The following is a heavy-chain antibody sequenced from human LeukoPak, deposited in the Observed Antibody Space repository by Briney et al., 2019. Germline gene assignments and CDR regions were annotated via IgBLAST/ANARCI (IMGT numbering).Heavy chain of an antibody. D-gene: IGHD3-22*01. CDR2: IKQDGSEI. CDR1: GFTFDDYG. V-gene: IGHV3-7*01. J-gene: IGHJ4*02. Sequence: GGSLRLSCAASGFTFDDYGMSWVRQAPGKGLEWVANIKQDGSEIYYVDSVKGRFTISRDNAKNSLYLQMNSLRAEDTAVYYCAREGDSSGYYVDYWGQGTLVTVSS. CDR3: AREGDSSGYYVDY.